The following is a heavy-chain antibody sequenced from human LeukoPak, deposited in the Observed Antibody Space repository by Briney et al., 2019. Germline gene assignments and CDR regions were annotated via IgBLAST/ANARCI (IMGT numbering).Heavy chain of an antibody. V-gene: IGHV4-59*08. D-gene: IGHD3-10*01. CDR1: GGSISDYY. J-gene: IGHJ4*02. CDR2: IHYSGST. CDR3: ARLLSDYLDS. Sequence: PSETLSLTCSVSGGSISDYYWSWIRQPPGKGLEWIGYIHYSGSTNYNPSLKSRVTMSVDTSKNQFSLKLTSVTAADTAVYYCARLLSDYLDSGGQGTLVTVSS.